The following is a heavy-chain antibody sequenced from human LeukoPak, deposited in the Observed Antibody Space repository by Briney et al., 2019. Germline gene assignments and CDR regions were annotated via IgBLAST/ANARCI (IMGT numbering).Heavy chain of an antibody. D-gene: IGHD3-10*01. J-gene: IGHJ4*02. CDR2: ISGSGGST. Sequence: GGSLRLSCAASGFTFSSYAMSWVRQAPGKGLEWVSAISGSGGSTYYADPVKGRFTISRDNSKNTLYLQMNSLRAEDTAVYYCAKLNSGFGELLALDYWGQGTLITVSS. CDR3: AKLNSGFGELLALDY. V-gene: IGHV3-23*01. CDR1: GFTFSSYA.